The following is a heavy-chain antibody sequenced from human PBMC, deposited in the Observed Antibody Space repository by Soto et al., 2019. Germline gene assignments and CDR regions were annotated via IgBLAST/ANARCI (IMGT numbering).Heavy chain of an antibody. Sequence: PSETLSLTCTVSGGSISSYYWSWIRQPPGKGLEWIGYIYYSGSTNYNPSLKSRVTISVDTSKNQFSLKLSSVTAADTAVYYCVRLPILTGTTFNYYYYMDVWGKGTTVTVSS. CDR3: VRLPILTGTTFNYYYYMDV. V-gene: IGHV4-59*08. CDR1: GGSISSYY. D-gene: IGHD1-7*01. CDR2: IYYSGST. J-gene: IGHJ6*03.